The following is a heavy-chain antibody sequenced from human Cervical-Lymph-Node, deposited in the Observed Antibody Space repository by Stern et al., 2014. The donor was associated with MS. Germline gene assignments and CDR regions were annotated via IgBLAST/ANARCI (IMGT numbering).Heavy chain of an antibody. D-gene: IGHD3-16*01. CDR1: GGSISTTGYY. V-gene: IGHV4-31*03. CDR2: IHYSGST. CDR3: ARSDRLWGSFDY. Sequence: QVQLQESGPGLVKPSQTLSLTCTVSGGSISTTGYYWSWIRQHPGKGLEWIGYIHYSGSTYYNPSLKMRGTISVDTSKNQFSLKLSSVTAADTALYYCARSDRLWGSFDYWGQGSLVTVSS. J-gene: IGHJ4*02.